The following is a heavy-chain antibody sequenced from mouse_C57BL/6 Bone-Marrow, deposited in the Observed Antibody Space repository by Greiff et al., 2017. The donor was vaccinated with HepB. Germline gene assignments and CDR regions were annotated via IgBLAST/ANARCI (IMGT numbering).Heavy chain of an antibody. D-gene: IGHD4-1*01. V-gene: IGHV1-50*01. CDR2: IDPSDSYT. J-gene: IGHJ3*01. CDR1: GYTFTSYW. CDR3: ARRLGFAY. Sequence: QVQLQQPGAELVKPGASVKLSCKASGYTFTSYWMQWVKQRPGQGLEWIGEIDPSDSYTNYNQKFKGKATLTVDTSSSTTYMQLSSLTSEDSAVCYCARRLGFAYWGQGTLVTVSA.